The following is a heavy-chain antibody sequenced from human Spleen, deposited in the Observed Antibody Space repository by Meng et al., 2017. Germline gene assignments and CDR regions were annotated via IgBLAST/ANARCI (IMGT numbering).Heavy chain of an antibody. CDR2: IYTSGST. CDR3: ARAVGWEHTNWFDP. V-gene: IGHV4-4*07. D-gene: IGHD1-26*01. J-gene: IGHJ5*02. CDR1: GGSISSYY. Sequence: GSLRLSCTVSGGSISSYYWSWIRQPAGKGLEWIGRIYTSGSTNYNPSLKSRVTMSVDTSKNQFSLKLSSVTAADAAVYYCARAVGWEHTNWFDPWGQGTLVTVSS.